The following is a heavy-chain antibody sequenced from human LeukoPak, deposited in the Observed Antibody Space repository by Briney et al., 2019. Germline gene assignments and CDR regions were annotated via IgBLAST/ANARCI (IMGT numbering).Heavy chain of an antibody. CDR3: ASGKRSGYSGYQPFDY. J-gene: IGHJ4*02. V-gene: IGHV4-59*12. D-gene: IGHD5-12*01. CDR1: GGSISSYY. CDR2: IYYSGST. Sequence: SETLSLTCTVSGGSISSYYWSWIRQPPGKGLEWIGYIYYSGSTNYNPSLKSRVTISLDRSKNQFSLKLSSVTAADTAVYFCASGKRSGYSGYQPFDYWGQGTLVTVSS.